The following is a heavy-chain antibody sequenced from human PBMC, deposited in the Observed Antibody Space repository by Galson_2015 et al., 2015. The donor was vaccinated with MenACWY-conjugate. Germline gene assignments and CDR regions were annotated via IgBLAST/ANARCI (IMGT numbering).Heavy chain of an antibody. CDR2: ISSSSRYT. V-gene: IGHV3-11*05. Sequence: SLRLSCAASGFTFTDYYMSWIRQAPGKGLECVAYISSSSRYTNYADSVKGRFTISKDNVKNSLYLQMNILRADDTAVYYCARDLGTSSMDRTPGFWGQGTLVTVSS. D-gene: IGHD3-10*01. CDR1: GFTFTDYY. CDR3: ARDLGTSSMDRTPGF. J-gene: IGHJ4*02.